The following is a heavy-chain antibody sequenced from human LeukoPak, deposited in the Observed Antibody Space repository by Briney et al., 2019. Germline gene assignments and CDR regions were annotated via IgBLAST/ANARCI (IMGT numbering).Heavy chain of an antibody. CDR3: ARCYSSSWQRLDN. Sequence: ASVKVSCKASGGTFSSYAISWVRQAPAQGLEWLGWISGYSGNANYEQKFQDGVVMTTDRSTGTAYMELRRVRSDDTAVYYCARCYSSSWQRLDNWGQGTLVIVSS. V-gene: IGHV1-18*01. J-gene: IGHJ4*02. CDR2: ISGYSGNA. CDR1: GGTFSSYA. D-gene: IGHD6-13*01.